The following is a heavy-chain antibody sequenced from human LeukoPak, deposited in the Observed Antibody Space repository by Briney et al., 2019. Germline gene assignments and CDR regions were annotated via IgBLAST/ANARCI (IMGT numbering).Heavy chain of an antibody. CDR3: ARDSRRGYGDFQFDY. V-gene: IGHV1-18*01. D-gene: IGHD4-17*01. J-gene: IGHJ4*02. CDR2: ISTYNGNT. Sequence: AAVTVSCKASRYIFTSYGISWVRQAPGQGLEWMGGISTYNGNTNDAQKLQRRVTMTTDTSTSTAYMELRSLRSDDTAVYYWARDSRRGYGDFQFDYWGQGTLVTVSS. CDR1: RYIFTSYG.